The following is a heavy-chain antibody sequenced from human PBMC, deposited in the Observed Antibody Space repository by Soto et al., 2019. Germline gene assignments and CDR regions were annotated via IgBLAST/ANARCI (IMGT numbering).Heavy chain of an antibody. Sequence: PGGSLRLSCTASGFTISSHAMTRVRQAPGKGLEWVSGLSDSGGSRYYADSVKGRFTISRDNSMNTLYLQMKTLRAEDTAVYYCEKVSSSWYAGFFDLWGQGTLVTVSS. D-gene: IGHD6-13*01. J-gene: IGHJ4*02. V-gene: IGHV3-23*01. CDR3: EKVSSSWYAGFFDL. CDR2: LSDSGGSR. CDR1: GFTISSHA.